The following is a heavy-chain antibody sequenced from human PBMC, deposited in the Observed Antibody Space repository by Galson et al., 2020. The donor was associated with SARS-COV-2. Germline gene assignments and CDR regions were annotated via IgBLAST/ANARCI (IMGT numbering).Heavy chain of an antibody. V-gene: IGHV4-39*01. J-gene: IGHJ2*01. CDR2: IYYSGTT. Sequence: SETLSLTCTVSGDSISTTSYFWGWIRQPPGKGLEWIGTIYYSGTTYYNPSLRSRVTISVDTSTNQFSLKVNSVTAADTAVYYCARRGGTVTTRHFDLWGRGTLVTVSS. D-gene: IGHD4-17*01. CDR1: GDSISTTSYF. CDR3: ARRGGTVTTRHFDL.